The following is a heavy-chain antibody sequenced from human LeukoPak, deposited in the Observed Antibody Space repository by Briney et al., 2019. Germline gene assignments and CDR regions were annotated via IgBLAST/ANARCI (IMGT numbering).Heavy chain of an antibody. V-gene: IGHV4-59*08. Sequence: PSETLSLTCTASGCSFSDYYRSWVRQPPGRGLEWIGYIYYTGSANYNPSLKSRVTISLDTSKNQVFLSLNSVTAADTAVSFCERLRDGSCRSYFQDFWGQGTLVTVSS. CDR3: ERLRDGSCRSYFQDF. J-gene: IGHJ4*02. D-gene: IGHD3-9*01. CDR2: IYYTGSA. CDR1: GCSFSDYY.